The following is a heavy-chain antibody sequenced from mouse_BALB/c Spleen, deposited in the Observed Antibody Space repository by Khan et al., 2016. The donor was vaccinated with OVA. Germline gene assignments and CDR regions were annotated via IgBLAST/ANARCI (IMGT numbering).Heavy chain of an antibody. CDR1: GYTFTSYW. D-gene: IGHD1-1*01. CDR3: ARGNYYGSSHYAMDY. J-gene: IGHJ4*01. V-gene: IGHV1S41*01. Sequence: DLVKPGASVKLSCKASGYTFTSYWINWIKQRPGQGLEWIGRISPGSGTPYYNEMFKGKATLTVDISSNTAYLQLSSLSSEDSAAYFVARGNYYGSSHYAMDYWGQGTSVTVSS. CDR2: ISPGSGTP.